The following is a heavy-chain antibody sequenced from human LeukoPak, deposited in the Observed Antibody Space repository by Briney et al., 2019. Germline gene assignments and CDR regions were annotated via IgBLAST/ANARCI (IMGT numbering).Heavy chain of an antibody. Sequence: GESLKISCKGSGYCFTSYWIGWVRQMPGKGLEWMGIIYPGDSDTRYSPSFQGQVTISADKSISTAYLQWSSLKASDTAMYYCARHKTSPYYDFWSDYWGQGTLVTVSS. CDR1: GYCFTSYW. V-gene: IGHV5-51*01. CDR3: ARHKTSPYYDFWSDY. D-gene: IGHD3-3*01. CDR2: IYPGDSDT. J-gene: IGHJ4*02.